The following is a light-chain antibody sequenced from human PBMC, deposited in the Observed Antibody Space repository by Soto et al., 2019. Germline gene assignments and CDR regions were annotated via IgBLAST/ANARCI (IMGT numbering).Light chain of an antibody. CDR3: QQYNNWPPWT. V-gene: IGKV3-15*01. CDR2: GAS. J-gene: IGKJ1*01. CDR1: QGVSSD. Sequence: EIVMTQSPATLSVSPGERATLSCRASQGVSSDLAWYQRKPGQAPRLLIYGASTRAAGIPVRFSGSGSGTEFTLTISSLQSEDFAVYYCQQYNNWPPWTFGQGTKVEVK.